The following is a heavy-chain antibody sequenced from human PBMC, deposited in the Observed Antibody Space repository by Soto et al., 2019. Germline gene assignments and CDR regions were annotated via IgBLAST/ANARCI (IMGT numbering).Heavy chain of an antibody. D-gene: IGHD6-13*01. CDR2: ISYDGSNK. V-gene: IGHV3-30-3*01. CDR3: ARDEEDGRQQLVLFWYFDL. CDR1: GFTFSSYA. J-gene: IGHJ2*01. Sequence: QVQLVESGGDVVQPGRSLRLSCAASGFTFSSYAMHWVRQAPGKGLEWVAVISYDGSNKYYADSVKGRFTISRDNSKNTLYLQMNSLRAEDTAVYYCARDEEDGRQQLVLFWYFDLWGRGTLVTVSS.